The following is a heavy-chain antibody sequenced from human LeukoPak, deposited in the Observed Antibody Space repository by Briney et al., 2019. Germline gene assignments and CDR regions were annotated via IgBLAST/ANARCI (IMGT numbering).Heavy chain of an antibody. J-gene: IGHJ3*02. Sequence: PGGSLRLSCAASGFTVNNNYMSWVRQAPGKGLEWVSLIYGGGSTYYADSVKGRFTISRDNSKNTLYLQMNSLRAEDTAVYYCAREVYYYDSGGAFDIWGQGTMVTVSS. CDR1: GFTVNNNY. CDR2: IYGGGST. CDR3: AREVYYYDSGGAFDI. D-gene: IGHD3-22*01. V-gene: IGHV3-66*01.